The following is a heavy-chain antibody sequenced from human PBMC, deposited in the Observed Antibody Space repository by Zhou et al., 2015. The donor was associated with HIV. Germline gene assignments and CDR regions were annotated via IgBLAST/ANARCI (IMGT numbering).Heavy chain of an antibody. CDR1: GYTFTSYA. V-gene: IGHV1-3*05. CDR2: INAGNGNT. CDR3: ARDRRAAQPGYFQH. Sequence: QVQLVQSGAEEKKPGASVKVSCKASGYTFTSYAMHWVRQAPGQRLEWMGWINAGNGNTKYSQKFQGRVTITRDTSASTAYMELSSLRSEDTAVYYCARDRRAAQPGYFQHWGQGTRGPPSPQ. J-gene: IGHJ1*01. D-gene: IGHD6-6*01.